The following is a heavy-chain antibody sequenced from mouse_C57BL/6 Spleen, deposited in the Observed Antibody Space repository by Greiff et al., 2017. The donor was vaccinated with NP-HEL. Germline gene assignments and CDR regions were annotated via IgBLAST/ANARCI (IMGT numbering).Heavy chain of an antibody. Sequence: VQLQQPGAELVRPGTSVKLSCKASGYTFTSYWMHWVKQRPGQGLEWIGVIDPSDSYTNYNQKFKGQATLTVDTSSSTAYMQLSSLTSEDSAVYYCARDSSAQFAYGGQGTLVTVSA. CDR1: GYTFTSYW. D-gene: IGHD3-2*02. CDR3: ARDSSAQFAY. CDR2: IDPSDSYT. J-gene: IGHJ3*01. V-gene: IGHV1-59*01.